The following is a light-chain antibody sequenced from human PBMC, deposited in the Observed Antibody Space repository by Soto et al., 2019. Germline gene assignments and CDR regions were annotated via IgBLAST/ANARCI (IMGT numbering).Light chain of an antibody. CDR2: EVS. CDR1: SSDVGAYNR. J-gene: IGLJ1*01. Sequence: QSVLTQPAAVSRSPGQSITIPCTGTSSDVGAYNRFSWYQQYPGQAPKVIIYEVSNRPSGVSYRFSGSKSGNTASLTISGLQAEDEADYYCNAFTTTSTYVFGTGTKVNVL. CDR3: NAFTTTSTYV. V-gene: IGLV2-14*01.